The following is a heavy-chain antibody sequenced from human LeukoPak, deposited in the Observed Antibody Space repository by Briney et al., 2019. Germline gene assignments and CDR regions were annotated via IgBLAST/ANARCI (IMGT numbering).Heavy chain of an antibody. CDR2: ISWNSGSI. V-gene: IGHV3-9*01. CDR1: GFTFDDYA. Sequence: PGRSLRLSCAASGFTFDDYAMHWVRQAPGKGLEWVSSISWNSGSIGYADSVKGRFTISRDNAKNSLYLQMNSLRAEDTALYYCAKEGYYYDSSGYSPGYFDYWGQGTLVTVSS. J-gene: IGHJ4*02. D-gene: IGHD3-22*01. CDR3: AKEGYYYDSSGYSPGYFDY.